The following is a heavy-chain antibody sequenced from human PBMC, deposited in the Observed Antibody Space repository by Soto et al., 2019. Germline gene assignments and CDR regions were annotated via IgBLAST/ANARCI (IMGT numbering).Heavy chain of an antibody. Sequence: GASVKVSCKASGYTFTSYDINWVRQATGQGLEWMGWMNPNSGNTGYAQKFQGRVTMTRNTSISTAYMELRSLRSDDTAVYYCARGYCSGGSCYDAFDIWGQGTMVTVSS. D-gene: IGHD2-15*01. V-gene: IGHV1-8*01. CDR2: MNPNSGNT. CDR1: GYTFTSYD. J-gene: IGHJ3*02. CDR3: ARGYCSGGSCYDAFDI.